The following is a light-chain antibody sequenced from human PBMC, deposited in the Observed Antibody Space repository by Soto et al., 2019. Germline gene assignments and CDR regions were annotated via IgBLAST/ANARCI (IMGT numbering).Light chain of an antibody. CDR1: QSISSW. V-gene: IGKV1-5*01. J-gene: IGKJ1*01. Sequence: DIQMTQSPSTLSASAGDRVTITCRASQSISSWLAWYQQKPGKAPKLMIYDASSLESGVPSRFSGSGSETEFPLTSSSLQPDDFATYYCQQYNRPWTFGQGTKVEIK. CDR3: QQYNRPWT. CDR2: DAS.